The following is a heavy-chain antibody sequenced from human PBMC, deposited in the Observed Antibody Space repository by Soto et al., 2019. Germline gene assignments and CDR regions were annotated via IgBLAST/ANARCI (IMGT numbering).Heavy chain of an antibody. D-gene: IGHD2-21*01. CDR3: AREPIHEGFVNYSEH. Sequence: PGGSLRLSCAASGFIFTSYSMVWVRLAPGKGLEWVASIRIGIDSIFYADSVKGRFTVSRDNAKNSLFLQMNNLRAEDTAFYFCAREPIHEGFVNYSEHWGQGTQVIASS. V-gene: IGHV3-21*01. CDR1: GFIFTSYS. CDR2: IRIGIDSI. J-gene: IGHJ4*02.